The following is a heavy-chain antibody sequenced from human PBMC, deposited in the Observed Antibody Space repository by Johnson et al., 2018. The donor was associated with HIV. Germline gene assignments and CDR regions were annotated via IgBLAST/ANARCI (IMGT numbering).Heavy chain of an antibody. CDR2: ICWNGTNI. CDR3: ARTQKCTRGPAWAFDF. CDR1: GFTFGSYA. J-gene: IGHJ3*01. Sequence: QVQLVESGGGVVRPGRSLRLSCAASGFTFGSYAMHWVRQAPGTGLEWVSGICWNGTNIYYADSVKGRFTISRDNAKNSLYLQMKSLRVEDTAVYYCARTQKCTRGPAWAFDFWGQGTMVTVSS. V-gene: IGHV3-33*08. D-gene: IGHD2-8*01.